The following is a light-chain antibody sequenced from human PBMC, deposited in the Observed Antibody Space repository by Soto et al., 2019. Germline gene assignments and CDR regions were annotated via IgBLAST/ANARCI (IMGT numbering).Light chain of an antibody. CDR1: SSDVGGYNS. J-gene: IGLJ1*01. CDR3: SSYTSSSTLV. V-gene: IGLV2-14*01. CDR2: EVG. Sequence: QYALTQPASVAGSPGQSITISCTGTSSDVGGYNSVSWYQQYPGKAPNLIIFEVGDRPSGVSDRFSGSKSGNTASLIISGLQAEDEAEYYCSSYTSSSTLVFGTGTKLTVL.